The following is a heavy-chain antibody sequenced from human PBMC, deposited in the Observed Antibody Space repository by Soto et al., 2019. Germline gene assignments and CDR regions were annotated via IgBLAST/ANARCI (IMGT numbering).Heavy chain of an antibody. CDR3: ARDLYYSSGRYFDHDAVAM. CDR2: ISPHNDRT. Sequence: QVQLVQSGAEVKKPGASVKVSCKASGYNFTSYGISWVRQAPGQGLEWMGWISPHNDRTKYARRFQDRVTMTTETHTGTVYMELGSMRSDDTAVYYCARDLYYSSGRYFDHDAVAMWGQGTVVPASS. J-gene: IGHJ3*02. V-gene: IGHV1-18*01. D-gene: IGHD6-19*01. CDR1: GYNFTSYG.